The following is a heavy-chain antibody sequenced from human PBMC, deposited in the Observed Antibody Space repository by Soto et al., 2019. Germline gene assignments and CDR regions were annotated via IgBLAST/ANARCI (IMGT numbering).Heavy chain of an antibody. D-gene: IGHD6-19*01. CDR2: TYYRSKRYN. CDR1: GGGGSNNTVA. V-gene: IGHV6-1*01. Sequence: LSLTCTASGGGGSNNTVAWDWIRKSPSRGLEWLGRTYYRSKRYNDYAVSVKSRITINPDTSQNQFSLHLNSVTPEDTAVYYCARTAMAGHFDYWGQGTLVTVSS. CDR3: ARTAMAGHFDY. J-gene: IGHJ4*02.